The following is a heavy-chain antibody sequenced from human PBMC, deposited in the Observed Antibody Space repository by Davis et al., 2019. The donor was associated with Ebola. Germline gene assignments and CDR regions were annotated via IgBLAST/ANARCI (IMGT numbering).Heavy chain of an antibody. CDR3: AGVPAAVPNPFFDY. D-gene: IGHD2-2*01. CDR1: GYTFTDYY. V-gene: IGHV1-8*02. CDR2: MNPDSGNT. Sequence: ASVKVSCKASGYTFTDYYMHWVRQAPGQGLEWMGWMNPDSGNTGYAQKFQGRVTMTRNTSISTAYMELNSLGSEDTAVYYCAGVPAAVPNPFFDYWGQGTLVTVSS. J-gene: IGHJ4*02.